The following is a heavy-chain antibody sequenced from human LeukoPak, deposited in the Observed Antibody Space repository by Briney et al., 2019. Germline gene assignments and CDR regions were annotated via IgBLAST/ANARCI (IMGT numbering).Heavy chain of an antibody. D-gene: IGHD3-22*01. CDR2: INHSGST. CDR1: GGSFSGYY. V-gene: IGHV4-34*01. CDR3: ARNPGYYYDSSGYYRYYFDY. Sequence: PSETLSPTCAVYGGSFSGYYWSWIRQPPGKGLEWIGEINHSGSTNYNPSLKSRVTISVDTSKNQFSLKLSSVTAADTAVYYCARNPGYYYDSSGYYRYYFDYWGQGTLVTVSS. J-gene: IGHJ4*02.